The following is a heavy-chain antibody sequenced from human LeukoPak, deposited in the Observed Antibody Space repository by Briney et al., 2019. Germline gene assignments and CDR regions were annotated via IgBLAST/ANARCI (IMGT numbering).Heavy chain of an antibody. CDR3: ARIMVDSSGYSHFLY. V-gene: IGHV2-70*11. Sequence: SAPALANPTQTLTLTCTFSVFSLTTSGMCVSWIRQPPGKALEWLARIDWDDDKHYYTPQTTRHTISKDTSKNQVVHTMTNMDPVDTATYYCARIMVDSSGYSHFLYWAEGTLVTVSS. J-gene: IGHJ4*02. D-gene: IGHD3-22*01. CDR1: VFSLTTSGMC. CDR2: IDWDDDK.